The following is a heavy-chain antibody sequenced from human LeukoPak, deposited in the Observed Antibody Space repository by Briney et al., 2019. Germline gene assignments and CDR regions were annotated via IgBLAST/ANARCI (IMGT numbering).Heavy chain of an antibody. CDR2: ISYDGSNK. CDR1: GFTFSSYA. Sequence: PGGSLRLSCAASGFTFSSYAMHWVRQAPGKGLEWVAVISYDGSNKYYADSVKGRFTISRDNSKNTLYLQMNSLRAEDTAVYYCARELWQWLEVTPSLDYWGQGTLVTVSS. CDR3: ARELWQWLEVTPSLDY. V-gene: IGHV3-30-3*01. D-gene: IGHD6-19*01. J-gene: IGHJ4*02.